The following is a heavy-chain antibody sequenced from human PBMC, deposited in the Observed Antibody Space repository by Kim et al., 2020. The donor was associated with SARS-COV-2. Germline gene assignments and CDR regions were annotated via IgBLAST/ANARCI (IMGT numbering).Heavy chain of an antibody. V-gene: IGHV3-30*01. Sequence: YADSVKGRFTISRDNSKNTLYLQMNSLRAEDTAVYYCARWDLAAAGKFDYWGQGTLVTVSS. CDR3: ARWDLAAAGKFDY. D-gene: IGHD6-13*01. J-gene: IGHJ4*02.